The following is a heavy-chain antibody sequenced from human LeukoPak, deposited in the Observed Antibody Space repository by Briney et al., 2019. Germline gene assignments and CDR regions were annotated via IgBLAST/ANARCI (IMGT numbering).Heavy chain of an antibody. D-gene: IGHD3-10*01. CDR2: ISYDGSNK. CDR1: GGTLSSYA. V-gene: IGHV3-30*04. J-gene: IGHJ5*02. Sequence: SCKTSGGTLSSYAMHWVRQAPGKGLEWVALISYDGSNKNYADSVKGRLTISRDISQNTLYVQMNSLRPEDTAVYYCVRASHPGGWFDPWGQGTLVTVSS. CDR3: VRASHPGGWFDP.